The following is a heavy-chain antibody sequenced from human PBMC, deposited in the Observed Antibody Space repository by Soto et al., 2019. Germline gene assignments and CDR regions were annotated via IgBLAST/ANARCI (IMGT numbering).Heavy chain of an antibody. J-gene: IGHJ5*02. Sequence: QVQLVQSGAEVQKPGSSVKVSCKASGGTFSSYAISWVRQAPGQGLEWMGGIIPIFGTANYAQKFQGRVTITADESTSTAYMELSSLRSEATAVYYCARDPGATGTTFRYNWFDPWGQVTLVTVSS. CDR1: GGTFSSYA. D-gene: IGHD1-1*01. V-gene: IGHV1-69*01. CDR3: ARDPGATGTTFRYNWFDP. CDR2: IIPIFGTA.